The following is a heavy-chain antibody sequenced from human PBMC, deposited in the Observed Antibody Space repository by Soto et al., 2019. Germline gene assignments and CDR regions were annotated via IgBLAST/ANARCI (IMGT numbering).Heavy chain of an antibody. J-gene: IGHJ5*02. CDR3: ARVRDWFDP. CDR1: GWSFSGYY. CDR2: IDHSGYT. V-gene: IGHV4-34*01. Sequence: ASETLSLTCAVYGWSFSGYYWNWIRQPPGKGLEWIGEIDHSGYTNYNPSLKSRVTISVDTSKNQFSLRLTSVTAADTAVYYCARVRDWFDPWGQGTLVTVSS. D-gene: IGHD3-3*01.